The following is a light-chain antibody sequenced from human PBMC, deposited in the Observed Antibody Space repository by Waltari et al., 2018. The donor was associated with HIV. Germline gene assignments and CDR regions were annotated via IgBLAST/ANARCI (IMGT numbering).Light chain of an antibody. J-gene: IGLJ3*02. CDR1: SSNIGPNT. Sequence: QSVLTQPPSASGTPGQRVTISCSGSSSNIGPNTVNWYQQLPGTAPKLLIYRNNQRPSGVPDRFSGSKSGTSASLAISGLQSEDEADYYCAAWDDSLNGPVFGGGTKLTVL. V-gene: IGLV1-44*01. CDR3: AAWDDSLNGPV. CDR2: RNN.